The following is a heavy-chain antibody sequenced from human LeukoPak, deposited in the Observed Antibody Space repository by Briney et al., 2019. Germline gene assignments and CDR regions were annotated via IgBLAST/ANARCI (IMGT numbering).Heavy chain of an antibody. CDR2: IIPIFGTA. V-gene: IGHV1-69*05. CDR3: ARSPLAVAGTHYWYFDL. J-gene: IGHJ2*01. D-gene: IGHD6-19*01. Sequence: SVKVSCKASGGTFSSYAISWVRQAPGQGREWMGGIIPIFGTANYAQKFQGRVTITTDESTSTAYMELSSLRSEDTAVYYCARSPLAVAGTHYWYFDLWGRGTLVTVSS. CDR1: GGTFSSYA.